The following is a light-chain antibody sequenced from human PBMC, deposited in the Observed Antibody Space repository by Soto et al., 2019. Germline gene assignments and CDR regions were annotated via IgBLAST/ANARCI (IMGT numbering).Light chain of an antibody. V-gene: IGKV1-5*01. CDR2: TAS. CDR1: QPIKTW. J-gene: IGKJ3*01. Sequence: DIQLTQSPASVSAAVGDRINISCRASQPIKTWLAWYQQKPGKGPKLLIYTASTLETGVPSRFSGSGSGTEFTLTISSLQPDDFAFYYCQQYSRYSFTFGPGTKVEI. CDR3: QQYSRYSFT.